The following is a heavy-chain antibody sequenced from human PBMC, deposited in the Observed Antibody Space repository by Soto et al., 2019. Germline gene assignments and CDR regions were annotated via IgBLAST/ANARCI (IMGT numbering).Heavy chain of an antibody. CDR1: GGSFSGYY. V-gene: IGHV4-34*01. CDR2: INHSGST. J-gene: IGHJ5*02. D-gene: IGHD2-15*01. CDR3: ATSTDHCSGGSCYWFDP. Sequence: SETLSLTCAVYGGSFSGYYWSWIRQPPGKGLEWIGEINHSGSTNYNPSLKSRVTISVDTSKNQFSLKLSSVTAADTAVYYCATSTDHCSGGSCYWFDPWGEGTLVTVYS.